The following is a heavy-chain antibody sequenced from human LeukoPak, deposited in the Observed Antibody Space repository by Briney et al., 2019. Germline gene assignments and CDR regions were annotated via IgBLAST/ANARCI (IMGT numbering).Heavy chain of an antibody. CDR1: GLSFSSYD. V-gene: IGHV3-13*03. CDR2: TGTTGDT. CDR3: ATLGRFLEWLFPTQLLLLLHGRLDV. D-gene: IGHD3-3*01. J-gene: IGHJ6*04. Sequence: GGSLRLSCAACGLSFSSYDMHWVRQATGKGLEWVSGTGTTGDTYYAGSVKGQFTISRENAKNSLCLQKNCLRAGDTAVYYCATLGRFLEWLFPTQLLLLLHGRLDVWGKGTTVTVSS.